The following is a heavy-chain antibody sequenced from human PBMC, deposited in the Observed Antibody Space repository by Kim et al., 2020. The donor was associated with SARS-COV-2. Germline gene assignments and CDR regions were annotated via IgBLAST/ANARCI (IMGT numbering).Heavy chain of an antibody. J-gene: IGHJ6*02. Sequence: SVKVSCKASGGTFSSYAISWVRQAPGQGLEWMGGIIPIFGTANYAQKFQGRVTITADESTSTANMELSSLRSEDTAVYYCARGYDSSGYGPYYYYYGMDVWGQGTTVTVSS. CDR3: ARGYDSSGYGPYYYYYGMDV. CDR1: GGTFSSYA. CDR2: IIPIFGTA. D-gene: IGHD3-22*01. V-gene: IGHV1-69*13.